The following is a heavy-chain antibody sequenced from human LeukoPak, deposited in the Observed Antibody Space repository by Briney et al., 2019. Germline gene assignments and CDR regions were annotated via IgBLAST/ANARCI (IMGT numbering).Heavy chain of an antibody. CDR2: INHSGST. Sequence: SETLSLTCAVYGGSFSGYYWSWIRQPPGKGLEWIGEINHSGSTNYNPSLKSRVTISVDTSKNQFSLKLSSVTAADTAVYYCARPGITMVRGVIITLGAFDIWGQGTMVTVSS. CDR1: GGSFSGYY. D-gene: IGHD3-10*01. V-gene: IGHV4-34*01. CDR3: ARPGITMVRGVIITLGAFDI. J-gene: IGHJ3*02.